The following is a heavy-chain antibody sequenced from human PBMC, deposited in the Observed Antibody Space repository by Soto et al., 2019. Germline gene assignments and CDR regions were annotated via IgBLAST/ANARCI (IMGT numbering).Heavy chain of an antibody. CDR2: IKYDGSST. Sequence: EVQLVESGGGLVQPGGSLRLSCAASGFTFNNYWMHWVRQAPGKGLVWVSRIKYDGSSTSYADSVKGRFTISRDNAKNTLYLQMNRLRGEDTAVYYCARGGWGAYSFDYWGQGTLGTVSS. J-gene: IGHJ4*02. D-gene: IGHD1-26*01. V-gene: IGHV3-74*01. CDR3: ARGGWGAYSFDY. CDR1: GFTFNNYW.